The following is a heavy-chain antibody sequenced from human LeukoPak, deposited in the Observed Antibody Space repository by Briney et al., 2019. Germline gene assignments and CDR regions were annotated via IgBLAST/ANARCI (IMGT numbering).Heavy chain of an antibody. D-gene: IGHD5-18*01. CDR3: ARDQLSYGPKLVWFDP. CDR2: IIPIFGTA. Sequence: EASVKVSCKASGGTFSSYAISWVRQAPGQGLEWMGGIIPIFGTANYAQKFQGRVTITTDESTSTAYMELSSLRSEDTAVYYCARDQLSYGPKLVWFDPWGQGTLVTVSS. V-gene: IGHV1-69*05. J-gene: IGHJ5*02. CDR1: GGTFSSYA.